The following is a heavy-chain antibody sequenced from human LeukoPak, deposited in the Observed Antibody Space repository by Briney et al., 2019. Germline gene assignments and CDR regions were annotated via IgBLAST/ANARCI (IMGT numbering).Heavy chain of an antibody. CDR3: AKEATMIVVARSYFDY. CDR1: GYTFTSYA. CDR2: INAGNGNT. D-gene: IGHD3-22*01. V-gene: IGHV1-3*01. Sequence: ASVKVSCKASGYTFTSYAMNWVRQAPGQRLEWLGWINAGNGNTRYSQNFQGRVTFTRDTSANTAYMELSSLRSEDTAVYYCAKEATMIVVARSYFDYWGQGTLVTVSS. J-gene: IGHJ4*02.